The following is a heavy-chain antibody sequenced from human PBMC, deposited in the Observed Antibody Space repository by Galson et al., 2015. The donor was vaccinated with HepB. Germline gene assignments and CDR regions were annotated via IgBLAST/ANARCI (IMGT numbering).Heavy chain of an antibody. CDR3: AKESPGIAVAGTSCPDY. D-gene: IGHD6-19*01. CDR2: ISYDGSNK. J-gene: IGHJ4*02. Sequence: SLRLSCAASGFTFSSYGMHWVRQAPGKGLEWVAVISYDGSNKYYADSVKGRFTISRDNSKNTLYLQMNSLRAEDTAVYYCAKESPGIAVAGTSCPDYWGQGTLVTVSS. CDR1: GFTFSSYG. V-gene: IGHV3-30*18.